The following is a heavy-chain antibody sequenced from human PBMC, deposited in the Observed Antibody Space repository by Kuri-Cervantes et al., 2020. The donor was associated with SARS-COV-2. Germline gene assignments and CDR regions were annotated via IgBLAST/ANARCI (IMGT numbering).Heavy chain of an antibody. V-gene: IGHV3-23*01. CDR2: ISGSGGST. J-gene: IGHJ4*02. D-gene: IGHD1-26*01. Sequence: GGSLRLSCAASGFTFSSYSMNWVRQAPGKGLEWVSAISGSGGSTYYADSVKGRFTISRDNSKNTLYLQMNSLRAEDTAVYYCAKDQWELLGGGYWGQGTLVTVSS. CDR1: GFTFSSYS. CDR3: AKDQWELLGGGY.